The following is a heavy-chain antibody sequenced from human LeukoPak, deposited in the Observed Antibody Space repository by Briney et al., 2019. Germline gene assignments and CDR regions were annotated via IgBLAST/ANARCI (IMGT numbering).Heavy chain of an antibody. CDR2: ISGYNGNL. CDR3: ARDSSYYESYGRDV. D-gene: IGHD3-22*01. J-gene: IGHJ6*02. CDR1: GYSFSSYG. V-gene: IGHV1-18*01. Sequence: ASVRVSCKASGYSFSSYGISWVRQAPGQGLEWMGWISGYNGNLNYAQKFQGRVSMTADTSTTTAYMEPRSLRLDDTAVYFCARDSSYYESYGRDVWGQGTTVTVSS.